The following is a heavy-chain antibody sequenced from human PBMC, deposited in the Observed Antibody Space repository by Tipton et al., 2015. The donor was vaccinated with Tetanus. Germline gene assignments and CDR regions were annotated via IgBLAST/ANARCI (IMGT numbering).Heavy chain of an antibody. CDR1: GGSISSGGYY. J-gene: IGHJ4*02. CDR3: ARADYDSSGYYLY. CDR2: IYYSGST. V-gene: IGHV4-31*03. Sequence: TLSLTCTVSGGSISSGGYYWSWIRQHPGKGLEWIGYIYYSGSTYHNPSLKSRVTISVDTSRNQFSLKLSSVTAADTAVYYCARADYDSSGYYLYGGQGTLVTASS. D-gene: IGHD3-22*01.